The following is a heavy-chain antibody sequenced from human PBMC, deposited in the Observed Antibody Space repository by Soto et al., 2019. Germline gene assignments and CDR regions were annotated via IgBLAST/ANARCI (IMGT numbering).Heavy chain of an antibody. CDR2: IWYDGSNK. D-gene: IGHD3-10*01. Sequence: QVQLVESGGGVVQPGRSLSLSCAASGFTFSSYGIHWVRQAPGKGLEWVAGIWYDGSNKYYADSVKGRFNISRDNSKNTLYLQMKRLRAEDTAVYYCAREVLVRGIKYHGMDVWGQGTTVTVYS. V-gene: IGHV3-33*01. CDR1: GFTFSSYG. CDR3: AREVLVRGIKYHGMDV. J-gene: IGHJ6*02.